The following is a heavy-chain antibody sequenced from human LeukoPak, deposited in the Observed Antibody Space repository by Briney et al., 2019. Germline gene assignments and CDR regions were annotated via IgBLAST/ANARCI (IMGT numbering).Heavy chain of an antibody. CDR2: INPSGGST. V-gene: IGHV1-46*01. CDR1: GYTFTSYY. CDR3: ARDLFEARDLYYFDY. D-gene: IGHD2-21*01. J-gene: IGHJ4*02. Sequence: ASVKVSCNASGYTFTSYYMHWVRQAPGQGPELMGIINPSGGSTSYAQKFQGRVTMSRDMSTSTVYMELSSLRSEDTAVYYCARDLFEARDLYYFDYWGQGTLVTVSA.